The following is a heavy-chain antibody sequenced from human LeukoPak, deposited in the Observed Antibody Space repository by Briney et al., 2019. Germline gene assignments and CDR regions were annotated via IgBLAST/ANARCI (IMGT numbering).Heavy chain of an antibody. CDR2: FSSSGSTI. J-gene: IGHJ4*02. CDR3: ARSDYYDSSGYIDY. V-gene: IGHV3-48*03. Sequence: GGSLRLSCAASGFTFSTYEMNWVRQAPGKGLEWVSYFSSSGSTIHYAVSVKGRFTISRDNSKNTLYLQMNSLRAEDTAVYYCARSDYYDSSGYIDYWGQGTLVTVSS. D-gene: IGHD3-22*01. CDR1: GFTFSTYE.